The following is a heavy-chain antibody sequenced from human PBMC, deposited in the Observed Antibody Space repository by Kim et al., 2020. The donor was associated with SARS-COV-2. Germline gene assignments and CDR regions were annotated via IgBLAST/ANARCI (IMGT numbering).Heavy chain of an antibody. D-gene: IGHD6-13*01. V-gene: IGHV1-24*01. J-gene: IGHJ4*02. Sequence: QKFQGRVTMTEDTSTDTAYMELSSLRAEDTAVYYCATGLPPGIAAAGTDYWGQGTLVTVSS. CDR3: ATGLPPGIAAAGTDY.